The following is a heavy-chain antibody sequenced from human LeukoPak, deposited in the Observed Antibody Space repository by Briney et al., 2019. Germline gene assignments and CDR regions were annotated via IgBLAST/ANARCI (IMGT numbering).Heavy chain of an antibody. CDR3: AFRGVIPNYFDY. Sequence: ASVRVSCKASGYTFKTYSFTWVRQAPGQGLEWMGRISAYNGDTNYAQKFQGRVALTADTLTRTGYMELTSLRSDDTAVYYCAFRGVIPNYFDYWGQGSLVTVSS. CDR2: ISAYNGDT. D-gene: IGHD3-10*01. CDR1: GYTFKTYS. V-gene: IGHV1-18*01. J-gene: IGHJ4*02.